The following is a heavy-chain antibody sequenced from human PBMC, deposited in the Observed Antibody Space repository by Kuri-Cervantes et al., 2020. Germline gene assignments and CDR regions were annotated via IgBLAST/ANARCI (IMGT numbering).Heavy chain of an antibody. CDR3: AKSGPGYCSGGSCPGDAFDI. J-gene: IGHJ3*02. CDR2: IYSGGST. D-gene: IGHD2-15*01. V-gene: IGHV3-66*01. Sequence: GGSLRLSCTASGFTVSSNYMSWVRQAPGKGLEWVPVIYSGGSTYYTDSVKGRFTISRDNSKNTLYLQMNSLRAEDTAVYYCAKSGPGYCSGGSCPGDAFDIWGQGTMVTVSS. CDR1: GFTVSSNY.